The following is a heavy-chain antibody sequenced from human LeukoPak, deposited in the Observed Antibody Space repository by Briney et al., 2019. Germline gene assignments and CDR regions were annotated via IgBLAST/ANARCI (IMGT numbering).Heavy chain of an antibody. CDR2: IYTIGST. D-gene: IGHD2-2*01. CDR1: GASFSNDY. CDR3: AREGSYCSSTSCSGFDY. Sequence: SETLSLTCTVSGASFSNDYWSWIRQPAGKGLEWIGRIYTIGSTNYNPSLKSRVTISVDTSKNQFSLKLSSVTAADTAVYYCAREGSYCSSTSCSGFDYWGQGTLVTVSS. J-gene: IGHJ4*02. V-gene: IGHV4-4*07.